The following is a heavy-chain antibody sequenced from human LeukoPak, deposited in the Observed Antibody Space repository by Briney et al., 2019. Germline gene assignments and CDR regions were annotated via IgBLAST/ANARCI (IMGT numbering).Heavy chain of an antibody. J-gene: IGHJ4*02. D-gene: IGHD6-13*01. CDR3: ARGRYLTTGGGAAAGLLDY. CDR1: GFTFSNAW. Sequence: GSLRLSCVASGFTFSNAWMNWVRQPPGKVLEWIGEINHSGSTNYNPSLKRRVTISVDTSQNQFSVRLSSVTAADTAVYYCARGRYLTTGGGAAAGLLDYWGQGTLVTVSS. V-gene: IGHV4-34*01. CDR2: INHSGST.